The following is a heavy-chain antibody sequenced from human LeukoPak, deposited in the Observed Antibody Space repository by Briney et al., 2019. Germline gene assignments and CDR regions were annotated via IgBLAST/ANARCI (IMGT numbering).Heavy chain of an antibody. V-gene: IGHV1-8*01. Sequence: ASVKVSCKASGYTFSSYDINWVRQATGQGLEWMGWMNPNSGNTGYAQKFQGRVTMTRNTSISTAYMELSSLRSEDTAVYYCARRTMVRGVIKHFQHWGQGTLVTVSS. J-gene: IGHJ1*01. D-gene: IGHD3-10*01. CDR2: MNPNSGNT. CDR1: GYTFSSYD. CDR3: ARRTMVRGVIKHFQH.